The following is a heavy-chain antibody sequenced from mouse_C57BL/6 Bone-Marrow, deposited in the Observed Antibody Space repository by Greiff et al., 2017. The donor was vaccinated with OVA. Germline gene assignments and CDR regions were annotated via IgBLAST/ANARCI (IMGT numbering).Heavy chain of an antibody. CDR2: ILPGSGST. V-gene: IGHV1-9*01. CDR3: ASGYYYGDSCWYFDV. D-gene: IGHD1-1*01. CDR1: GYTFTGYW. Sequence: QVQLQQSGAELLKPGASVKLSCKATGYTFTGYWIEWVKQRPGHGLEWIGEILPGSGSTNYNEKFKGKATFTADRSSNTAYMHLSSLTTEDSAIYYCASGYYYGDSCWYFDVWGTGTTVTVSS. J-gene: IGHJ1*03.